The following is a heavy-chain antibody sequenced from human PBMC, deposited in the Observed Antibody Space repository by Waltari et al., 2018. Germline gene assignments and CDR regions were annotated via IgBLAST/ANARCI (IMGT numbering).Heavy chain of an antibody. CDR2: IYFSGST. Sequence: QLQLQATGPGLVKPSETLSLTCTVSGGSISSSSYYWVWIRQPPGKWLEWIGSIYFSGSTYYNPSLKRRVTISVDTSKNQFSLKLSSVTAADTAVYYCARGEVGAGRMDVWGQGTTVTVSS. CDR1: GGSISSSSYY. V-gene: IGHV4-39*07. D-gene: IGHD1-26*01. J-gene: IGHJ6*02. CDR3: ARGEVGAGRMDV.